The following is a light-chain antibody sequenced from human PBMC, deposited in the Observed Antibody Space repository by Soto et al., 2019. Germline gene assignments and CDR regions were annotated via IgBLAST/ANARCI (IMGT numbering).Light chain of an antibody. J-gene: IGKJ1*01. CDR1: QSISRY. Sequence: DIQMTQSPSSLSPSLGDRVTITCRASQSISRYLNWYQQKIGKAPKLLIYGVSTLQPGVPSRFSGSGSGTDFTLNLSSPQPDDFGTLYWPQSYHTPWTFGQRTKVEIK. V-gene: IGKV1-39*01. CDR2: GVS. CDR3: PQSYHTPWT.